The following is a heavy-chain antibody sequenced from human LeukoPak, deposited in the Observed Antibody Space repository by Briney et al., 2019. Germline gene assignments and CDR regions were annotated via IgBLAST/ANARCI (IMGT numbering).Heavy chain of an antibody. Sequence: SETLSLTCTVSGGSISSGSYYWSWIRQPAGKGLEWIGRIYTSGSTNYNPSLKSRVTISVDTSKNQFSLKLSSVTAADTAVYYCATYYYDSSGYYYAGGFDYWGQGTLVTVSS. CDR2: IYTSGST. D-gene: IGHD3-22*01. V-gene: IGHV4-61*02. CDR3: ATYYYDSSGYYYAGGFDY. CDR1: GGSISSGSYY. J-gene: IGHJ4*02.